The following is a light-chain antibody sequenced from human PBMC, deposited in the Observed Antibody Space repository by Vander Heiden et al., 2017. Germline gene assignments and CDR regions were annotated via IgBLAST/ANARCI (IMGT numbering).Light chain of an antibody. Sequence: QSVLTQPPSASGTPGQRVTISCSGSRSNIGVNPVNWYQQLPGTAPKLLIYGTDQRPSGVPARFSGSKSGTSASLAISGLQSEDEADYYCATWDDSLSAWVFGGGTKLTVL. V-gene: IGLV1-44*01. CDR1: RSNIGVNP. J-gene: IGLJ3*02. CDR3: ATWDDSLSAWV. CDR2: GTD.